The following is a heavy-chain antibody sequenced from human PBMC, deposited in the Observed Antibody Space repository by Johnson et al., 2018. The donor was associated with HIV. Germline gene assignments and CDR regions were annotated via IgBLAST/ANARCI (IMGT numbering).Heavy chain of an antibody. CDR1: GFTFSSYG. Sequence: VQLVESGGGAVRPGGSLRISCAASGFTFSSYGMHWVRQAPGKGLEWVSYISSSGSTIYYPDSVKGRFTISRDSAKNSLYLQMNSLRAEDTAVYYCAKGQYSSSPCAFDIWGQGTMVTVSS. D-gene: IGHD6-6*01. CDR2: ISSSGSTI. J-gene: IGHJ3*02. CDR3: AKGQYSSSPCAFDI. V-gene: IGHV3-48*04.